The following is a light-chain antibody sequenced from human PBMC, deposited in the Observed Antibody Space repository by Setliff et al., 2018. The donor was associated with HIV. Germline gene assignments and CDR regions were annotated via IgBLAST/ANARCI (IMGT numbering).Light chain of an antibody. V-gene: IGLV2-14*03. CDR3: GSYTRRSTLV. J-gene: IGLJ1*01. CDR2: AVT. CDR1: SDDIGAYDY. Sequence: SVLTQPASVSGSPGQSITVSCTGTSDDIGAYDYVSWYQQHPGKAPKLMIYAVTDRPSGVSNRFSGSKSGNTASLTISGLQAEDEADYYCGSYTRRSTLVFGPGTKVTVL.